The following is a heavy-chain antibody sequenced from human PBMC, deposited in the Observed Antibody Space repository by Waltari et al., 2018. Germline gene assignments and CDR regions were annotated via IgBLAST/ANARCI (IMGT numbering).Heavy chain of an antibody. J-gene: IGHJ5*02. CDR1: GGTFSSYA. CDR3: AKRGTMTLGGRFDP. V-gene: IGHV1-69*13. D-gene: IGHD3-22*01. Sequence: QVQLVQSGAEVKKPGSSVKVSCKASGGTFSSYAISWVRQAPGQGLEWMGGIVPIFGTANDAQKFQGRVTITADESTSTAYMELSSLRSEDTAVYYCAKRGTMTLGGRFDPWGQGTLVTVSS. CDR2: IVPIFGTA.